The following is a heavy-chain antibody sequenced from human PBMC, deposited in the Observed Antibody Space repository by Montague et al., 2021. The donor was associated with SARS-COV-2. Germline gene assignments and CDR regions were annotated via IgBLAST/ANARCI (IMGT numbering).Heavy chain of an antibody. Sequence: SETLSLTCAVSGASISSTNWWTWVRQPPGKGLEWIGEMYHTGTTNYNPYLMSRVTISLDESKNQFSLKMTSVTAADTAVYYCASRSIAVAYYFDNWGQGTLAPVPS. J-gene: IGHJ4*02. CDR1: GASISSTNW. V-gene: IGHV4-4*02. CDR3: ASRSIAVAYYFDN. CDR2: MYHTGTT. D-gene: IGHD6-19*01.